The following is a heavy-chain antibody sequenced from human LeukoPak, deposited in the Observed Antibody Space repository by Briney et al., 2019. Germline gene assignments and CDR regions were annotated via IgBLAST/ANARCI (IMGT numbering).Heavy chain of an antibody. V-gene: IGHV4-59*08. CDR3: ARHPPGDNWFDP. CDR2: IYNSGST. D-gene: IGHD2-21*01. CDR1: GDSISSYY. Sequence: SETLSLTCTVSGDSISSYYWSWIRQPPGKGLEWIGYIYNSGSTVYTPSLKSRVTISVDTSKNQFSLKLSSVTAADTAVYYCARHPPGDNWFDPWGQGTLVTVSS. J-gene: IGHJ5*02.